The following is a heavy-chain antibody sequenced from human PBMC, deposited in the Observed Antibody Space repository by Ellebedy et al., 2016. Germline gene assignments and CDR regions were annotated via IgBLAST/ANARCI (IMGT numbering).Heavy chain of an antibody. CDR3: ARVGVATGRYYYYYYMDV. CDR2: INHSGST. D-gene: IGHD3-3*01. Sequence: SETLSLXXAVYGGSFSGYYWSWIRQPPGKGLEWIGEINHSGSTNYNPSLKSRVTISVDTSKNQFSLKLSSVTAADTAVYYCARVGVATGRYYYYYYMDVWGKGTTVTVSS. V-gene: IGHV4-34*01. CDR1: GGSFSGYY. J-gene: IGHJ6*03.